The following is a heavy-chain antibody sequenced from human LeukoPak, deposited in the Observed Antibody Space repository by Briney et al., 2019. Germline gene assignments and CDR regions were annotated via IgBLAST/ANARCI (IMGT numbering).Heavy chain of an antibody. V-gene: IGHV3-7*01. CDR3: ARGSVLLWFGAFPD. Sequence: GGSLRLSCAASGFTFSSYWMSWVRQAPGKGLEWVANIKQDGSEKYYVDSVKGRFTISRDNAKNSLYLQMNSLRAEDTAVYYRARGSVLLWFGAFPDWGQGTLVTVSS. J-gene: IGHJ4*02. D-gene: IGHD3-10*01. CDR1: GFTFSSYW. CDR2: IKQDGSEK.